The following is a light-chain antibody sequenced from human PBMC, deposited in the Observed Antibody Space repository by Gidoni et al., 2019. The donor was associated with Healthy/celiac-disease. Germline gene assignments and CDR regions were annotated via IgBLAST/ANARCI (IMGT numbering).Light chain of an antibody. V-gene: IGKV1-9*01. Sequence: DTQLTQSPSFLSASVGDRVTITCWASQGISSYLAWYQQKPGKAPKLLIYAASTLQSWVPSRFSGSGSGTEFTLTISSLQPEDSATYYCQQLNNYPRTFGQGTKVEIK. CDR2: AAS. CDR3: QQLNNYPRT. J-gene: IGKJ1*01. CDR1: QGISSY.